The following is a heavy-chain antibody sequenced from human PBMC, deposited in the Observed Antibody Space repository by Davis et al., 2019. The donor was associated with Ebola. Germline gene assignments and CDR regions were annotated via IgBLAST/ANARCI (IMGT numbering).Heavy chain of an antibody. V-gene: IGHV1-46*01. J-gene: IGHJ2*01. CDR3: ARPIEKRCSPGCFDL. CDR2: INPSGGST. Sequence: AASVKVSCKASGYTFTSYYMHWVRQAPGQGLEWMGIINPSGGSTSYAQKFQGRVTMTRDNSINTAYMELRSLTSDDTGVYYCARPIEKRCSPGCFDLWGRGTLVTVSS. CDR1: GYTFTSYY. D-gene: IGHD4/OR15-4a*01.